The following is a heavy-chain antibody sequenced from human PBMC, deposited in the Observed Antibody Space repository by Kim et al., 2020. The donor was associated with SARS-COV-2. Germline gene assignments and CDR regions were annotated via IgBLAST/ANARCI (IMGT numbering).Heavy chain of an antibody. Sequence: ASVKVSCKVSGYTLTELSMHWVRQAPGKGLEWMGGFDPEDGETIYAQKFQGRVTMTEDTSTDTAYMELSSLRSEDTAVYYCATDRMVRGVRWYGMDVWGQGTTVTVSS. CDR1: GYTLTELS. CDR2: FDPEDGET. D-gene: IGHD3-10*01. V-gene: IGHV1-24*01. CDR3: ATDRMVRGVRWYGMDV. J-gene: IGHJ6*02.